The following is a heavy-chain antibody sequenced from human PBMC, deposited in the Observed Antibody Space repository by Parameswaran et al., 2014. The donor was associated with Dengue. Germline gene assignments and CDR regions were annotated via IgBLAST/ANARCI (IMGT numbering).Heavy chain of an antibody. V-gene: IGHV5-51*01. Sequence: VRQMPGKGLEWMGIIYPGDSDTRYSPSFQGQVTISADKSISTAYLQWSSLKASDTAMYYCARQGYDILTGDRYNWFDPGPGTWSPSPQ. CDR2: IYPGDSDT. J-gene: IGHJ5*02. D-gene: IGHD3-9*01. CDR3: ARQGYDILTGDRYNWFDP.